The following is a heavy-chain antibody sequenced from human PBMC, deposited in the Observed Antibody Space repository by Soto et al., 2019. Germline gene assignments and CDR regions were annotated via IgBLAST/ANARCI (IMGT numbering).Heavy chain of an antibody. V-gene: IGHV1-69*06. CDR3: ARGRQLWSYYYYYGMDV. Sequence: SVKVSCKAPGGTFSSYAISWVRQAPGQGLGWMGGIIPIFGTANYAQKFQGRVTITADKSTSTAYMELSSLRSEDTAVYYCARGRQLWSYYYYYGMDVWGQGTTVTVSS. CDR2: IIPIFGTA. CDR1: GGTFSSYA. D-gene: IGHD5-18*01. J-gene: IGHJ6*02.